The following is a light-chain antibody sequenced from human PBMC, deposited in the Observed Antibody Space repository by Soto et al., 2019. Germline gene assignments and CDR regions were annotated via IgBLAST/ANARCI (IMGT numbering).Light chain of an antibody. CDR3: QQANRFPPT. V-gene: IGKV1-12*01. CDR2: AAS. Sequence: DIHVTQSPSSVSASVGERVTITCRASQVISSWLAWYQQKPGKAPKLLIYAASSLQRGVPSRFSGSGSGTDFTLTIRSMQTEDFANYYCQQANRFPPTFGQGTKVDIK. J-gene: IGKJ1*01. CDR1: QVISSW.